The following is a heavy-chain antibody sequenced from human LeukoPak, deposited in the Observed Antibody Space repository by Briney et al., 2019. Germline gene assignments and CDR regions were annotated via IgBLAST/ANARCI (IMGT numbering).Heavy chain of an antibody. CDR1: GYTFTGYY. J-gene: IGHJ4*02. D-gene: IGHD6-13*01. Sequence: ASVKVSCKVSGYTFTGYYMHWVRQAPGQGLEWMGWINPNSGGTNYAQKFQGRVTMTRDTSISTAYMELRSLRSDDTAVYYCARVGYSSSPGRLDYWGQGTLVTVSS. CDR3: ARVGYSSSPGRLDY. V-gene: IGHV1-2*02. CDR2: INPNSGGT.